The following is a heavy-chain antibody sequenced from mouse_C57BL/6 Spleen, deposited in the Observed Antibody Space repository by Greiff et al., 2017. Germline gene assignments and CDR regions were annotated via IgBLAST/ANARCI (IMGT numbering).Heavy chain of an antibody. J-gene: IGHJ4*01. CDR3: ARRATIVADYSMDY. CDR2: IDPSDSYT. D-gene: IGHD1-1*01. CDR1: GYTFTSYW. Sequence: QVQLQQPGAELVKPGASVKLSCKASGYTFTSYWMQWVNQRPGQGLEWIGEIDPSDSYTNYNQHFKGKATLTVDTSSSTAYMQLSSLTSDDSAVYYCARRATIVADYSMDYWGQGTSVTVSS. V-gene: IGHV1-50*01.